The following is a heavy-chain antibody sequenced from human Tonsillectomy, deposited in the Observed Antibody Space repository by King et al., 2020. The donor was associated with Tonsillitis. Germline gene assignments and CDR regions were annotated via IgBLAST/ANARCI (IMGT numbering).Heavy chain of an antibody. CDR1: GGSISSGGYY. V-gene: IGHV4-31*01. D-gene: IGHD3-22*01. CDR3: ARYLPYYFDNNGYYPGGNAFDV. CDR2: IYYSGSS. J-gene: IGHJ3*01. Sequence: QLQESGPGLVKPSQTLSLTCTVSGGSISSGGYYWSWIRQHPGKGLEWIGYIYYSGSSHYNPSLRSLVSMSVDTSKNQFSLKLRSVTAADTAVYYCARYLPYYFDNNGYYPGGNAFDVWGPGTMVTVSS.